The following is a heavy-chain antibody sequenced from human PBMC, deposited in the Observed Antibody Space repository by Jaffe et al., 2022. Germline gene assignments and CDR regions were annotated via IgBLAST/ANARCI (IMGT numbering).Heavy chain of an antibody. V-gene: IGHV4-59*01. D-gene: IGHD6-19*01. Sequence: QVQLQESGPGLVKPSETLSLTCTVSGGSISSYYWSWIRQPPGKGLEWIGYIYYSGSTNYNPSLKSRVTISVDTSKNQFSLKLSSVTAADTAVYYCASSGGVYSSGWYFDYWGQGTLVTVSS. CDR2: IYYSGST. CDR1: GGSISSYY. CDR3: ASSGGVYSSGWYFDY. J-gene: IGHJ4*02.